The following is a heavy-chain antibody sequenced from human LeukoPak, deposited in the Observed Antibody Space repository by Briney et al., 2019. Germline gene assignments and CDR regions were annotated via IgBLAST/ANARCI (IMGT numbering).Heavy chain of an antibody. D-gene: IGHD1-1*01. Sequence: SETLSLTCTVSGGSISSNNYYWGWIRQPPGKGLEWIGSIYYSGSTYYNPSLKSRVTISVDTSKNQFSLKLSSVTAANTAVYYCARGRGVKYNSDRIYSFDYWGQGTLVTVSS. J-gene: IGHJ4*02. CDR1: GGSISSNNYY. CDR3: ARGRGVKYNSDRIYSFDY. CDR2: IYYSGST. V-gene: IGHV4-39*07.